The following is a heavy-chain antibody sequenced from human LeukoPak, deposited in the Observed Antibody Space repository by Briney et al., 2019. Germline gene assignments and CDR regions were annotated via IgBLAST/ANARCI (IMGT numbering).Heavy chain of an antibody. J-gene: IGHJ4*02. D-gene: IGHD6-6*01. CDR2: INHSGGT. Sequence: SETLSLTCAVYGGSFSGYYWSWIRQPPGKGLEWIGEINHSGGTNYNPSLKSRVTISVDTSKNQFSLKLSSVTAADTAVYYCARGLGDSSSTGGDYWGQGTLVTVSS. CDR1: GGSFSGYY. CDR3: ARGLGDSSSTGGDY. V-gene: IGHV4-34*01.